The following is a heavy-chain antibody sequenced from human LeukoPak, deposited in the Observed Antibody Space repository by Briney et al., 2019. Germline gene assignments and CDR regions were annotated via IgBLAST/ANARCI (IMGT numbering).Heavy chain of an antibody. Sequence: GGSLRLSCAASGFTFSSYAMSWVRQAPGKGLEWVSAISGSGGSTYYADSVRGRFTISRDNSKNTLYLQMNSLRAEDTAVYYCAKDPYSSGWLNWFDPWGRGTLVTVSS. D-gene: IGHD6-19*01. CDR1: GFTFSSYA. CDR2: ISGSGGST. J-gene: IGHJ5*02. V-gene: IGHV3-23*01. CDR3: AKDPYSSGWLNWFDP.